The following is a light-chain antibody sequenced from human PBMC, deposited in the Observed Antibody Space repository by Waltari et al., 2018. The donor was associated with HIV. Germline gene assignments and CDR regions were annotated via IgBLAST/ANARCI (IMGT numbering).Light chain of an antibody. J-gene: IGLJ2*01. CDR2: EGT. CDR3: SSYAASGSVI. Sequence: QSALTQPASVSGSPGQSVTISCTGPTINYDSVSWYQQHPAKAPNLIIFEGTYRPSGFANRFSASKSGNTASLTISGLQAEDEAHYYCSSYAASGSVIFGGGTNLTVL. V-gene: IGLV2-14*03. CDR1: TINYDS.